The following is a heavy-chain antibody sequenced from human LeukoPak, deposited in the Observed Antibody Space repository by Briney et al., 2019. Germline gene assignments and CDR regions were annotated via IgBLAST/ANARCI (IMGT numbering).Heavy chain of an antibody. CDR2: ISSSSSTI. V-gene: IGHV3-48*04. Sequence: GGSLRLSCAASGFTFSSYSMNWVRQAPGKGLEWISYISSSSSTIYYADSVKGRFTISRDNAKNSLYLQMNSLRAEDTAVYYCARENWGFSGWYSDYYYYYMDVWGKGTTVTVSS. J-gene: IGHJ6*03. CDR3: ARENWGFSGWYSDYYYYYMDV. D-gene: IGHD6-19*01. CDR1: GFTFSSYS.